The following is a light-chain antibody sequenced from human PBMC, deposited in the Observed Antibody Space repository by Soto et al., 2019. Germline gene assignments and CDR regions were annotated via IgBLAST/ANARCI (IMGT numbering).Light chain of an antibody. CDR2: AAS. V-gene: IGKV1-39*01. Sequence: DIQMTQSPSSLSASVGDRVTVTCRTSHIVDTSLNWYQQKPGKAPKLLIYAASSVQSGVPARLSGSGSATFFTLTIHNLQHDDFATYFCQQTHSSPPTFGPGTKVDIK. J-gene: IGKJ2*01. CDR1: HIVDTS. CDR3: QQTHSSPPT.